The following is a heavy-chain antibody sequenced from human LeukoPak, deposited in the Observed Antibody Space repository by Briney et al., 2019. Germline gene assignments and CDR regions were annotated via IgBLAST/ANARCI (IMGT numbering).Heavy chain of an antibody. CDR1: GGSISSYY. Sequence: SETLSLTCTVSGGSISSYYWSCIRQPPGKGLEWIGYIDYSGSTNYNPSLKSRVTISIDTSKNQFSLKLSSVTAADTAVYYCARSVAAAGTARFDYWGQGTLVTVSS. CDR3: ARSVAAAGTARFDY. V-gene: IGHV4-59*01. CDR2: IDYSGST. D-gene: IGHD6-13*01. J-gene: IGHJ4*02.